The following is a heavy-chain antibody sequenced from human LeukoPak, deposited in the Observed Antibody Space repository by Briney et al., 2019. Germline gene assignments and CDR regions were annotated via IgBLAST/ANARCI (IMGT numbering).Heavy chain of an antibody. CDR3: ARGGKRLWFGEPKGYYFDY. CDR2: INHSGST. V-gene: IGHV4-34*01. J-gene: IGHJ4*02. CDR1: GGSFSGYY. D-gene: IGHD3-10*01. Sequence: SETLSLTCAVYGGSFSGYYWSWIRQPPGKGLEWIGEINHSGSTNYNPSLKSRVTISVDMSKNQFSLKLSSVTAADTAVYYCARGGKRLWFGEPKGYYFDYWGQGTLVTVSS.